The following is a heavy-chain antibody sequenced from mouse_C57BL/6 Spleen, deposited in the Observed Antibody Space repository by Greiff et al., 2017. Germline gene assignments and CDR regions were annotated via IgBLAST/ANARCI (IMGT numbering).Heavy chain of an antibody. D-gene: IGHD2-5*01. CDR3: ARRGYSNYFYWYFDV. V-gene: IGHV1-18*01. CDR1: GYTFTDYN. Sequence: EVQLQQSGPELVKPGASVKIPCKASGYTFTDYNMDWVKQSHGKSLEWIGDINHNNGGTIYNQKFKGKATVTVDKYSSTAYMELRSLTSEDTAVYYCARRGYSNYFYWYFDVWGTGTTVTVSS. J-gene: IGHJ1*03. CDR2: INHNNGGT.